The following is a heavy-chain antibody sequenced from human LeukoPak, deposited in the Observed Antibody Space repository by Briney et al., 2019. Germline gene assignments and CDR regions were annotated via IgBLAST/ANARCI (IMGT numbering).Heavy chain of an antibody. D-gene: IGHD4-11*01. CDR1: GGSISSSSYY. J-gene: IGHJ4*02. Sequence: SETLSLTCTVSGGSISSSSYYWGWIRQPPGKGLEWIGSIYYSGSTYYNPSLKSRVTISVDTSKNQFSLKLSSVTAADTAVYYCARHYSNYATLDYWGQGTLVTVSS. CDR2: IYYSGST. V-gene: IGHV4-39*07. CDR3: ARHYSNYATLDY.